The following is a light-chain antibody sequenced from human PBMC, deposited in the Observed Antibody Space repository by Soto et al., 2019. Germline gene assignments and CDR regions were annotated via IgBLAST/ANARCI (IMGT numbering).Light chain of an antibody. CDR3: QQFNTSPWT. J-gene: IGKJ1*01. CDR1: QSVSIW. Sequence: DIQITQSPSTLSASEGDRVTISCRASQSVSIWLAWYQQKPGRAPKILIYKSSILESGVPSRFSGSGSGTEFTLPISRLQPDDFETYYCQQFNTSPWTFGQGTKVDIK. V-gene: IGKV1-5*03. CDR2: KSS.